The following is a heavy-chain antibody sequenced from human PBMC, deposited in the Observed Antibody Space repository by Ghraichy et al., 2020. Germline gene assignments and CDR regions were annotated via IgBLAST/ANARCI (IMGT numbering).Heavy chain of an antibody. CDR2: ISGSGGST. V-gene: IGHV3-23*01. J-gene: IGHJ6*03. CDR3: AKGQGGPYSSSSGRVRYYYYYYMDV. CDR1: GFTFSSYA. D-gene: IGHD6-6*01. Sequence: GESLNISCAASGFTFSSYAMSWVRQAPGKGLEWVSAISGSGGSTYYADSVKGRFTISRDNSKNTLYLQMNSLRAEDTAVYYCAKGQGGPYSSSSGRVRYYYYYYMDVWGKGTTVTVSS.